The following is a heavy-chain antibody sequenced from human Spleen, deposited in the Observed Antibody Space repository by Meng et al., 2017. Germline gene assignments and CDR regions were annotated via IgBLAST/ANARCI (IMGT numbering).Heavy chain of an antibody. V-gene: IGHV3-33*01. CDR1: GITFSSYG. Sequence: GGSLRLSCAASGITFSSYGMHWVRQAPGKGLEWVAVIWSDGSNKYYADSVKGRFTISRDNSKNTLFLHMNSLRAEDTAVYYCARGGLEYWYFDLWGRGTLVTVSS. J-gene: IGHJ2*01. CDR3: ARGGLEYWYFDL. CDR2: IWSDGSNK. D-gene: IGHD5-24*01.